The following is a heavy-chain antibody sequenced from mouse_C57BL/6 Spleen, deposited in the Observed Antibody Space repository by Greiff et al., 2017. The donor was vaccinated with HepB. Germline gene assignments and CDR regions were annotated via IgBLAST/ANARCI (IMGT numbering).Heavy chain of an antibody. Sequence: EVKLMESGPGLVKPSQSLSLTCSVTGYSITSGYYWNWIRQFPGNKLEWMGYISYDGSNNYNPSLKNRISITRDTSKNQFFLKLNSVTTEDTATYYCARDRDYYGSRRGFAYWGQGTLVTVSA. CDR2: ISYDGSN. V-gene: IGHV3-6*01. J-gene: IGHJ3*01. CDR3: ARDRDYYGSRRGFAY. D-gene: IGHD1-1*01. CDR1: GYSITSGYY.